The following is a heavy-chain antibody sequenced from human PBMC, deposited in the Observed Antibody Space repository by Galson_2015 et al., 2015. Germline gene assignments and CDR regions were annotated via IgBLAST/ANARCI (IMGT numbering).Heavy chain of an antibody. Sequence: SETLSLTCAVYGGSFSGYYWSWIRQPPGQGLEWIGEINHSGSTNYNPSLKSRVTISVDTSKNQFSLKLSSVTAADTAVYYCARVSHDYSRYYGMDVWGQGTTVTVSS. CDR1: GGSFSGYY. D-gene: IGHD4-11*01. V-gene: IGHV4-34*01. J-gene: IGHJ6*02. CDR2: INHSGST. CDR3: ARVSHDYSRYYGMDV.